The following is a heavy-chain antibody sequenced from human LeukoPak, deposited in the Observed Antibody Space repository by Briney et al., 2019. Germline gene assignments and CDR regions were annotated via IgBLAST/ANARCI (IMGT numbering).Heavy chain of an antibody. CDR1: GFTVSSNY. CDR3: ARDSWQDGTDY. CDR2: IYSGGST. D-gene: IGHD1-1*01. Sequence: GGSLRLSCAASGFTVSSNYMSWVRQAPGKGLEWVSVIYSGGSTYYADSVKGRFTISRDNSKNTLYLQMNSQRAEDTAVYYCARDSWQDGTDYWGQGTLVTVSS. V-gene: IGHV3-53*01. J-gene: IGHJ4*02.